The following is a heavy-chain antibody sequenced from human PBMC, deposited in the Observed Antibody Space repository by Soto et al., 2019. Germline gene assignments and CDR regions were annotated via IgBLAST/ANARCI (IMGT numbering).Heavy chain of an antibody. J-gene: IGHJ6*02. CDR2: IWYDGSNK. Sequence: QVQLVESGGGVVQPGRSLRLSCAASGFTFSSYGMHWVRQAPGKGLEWVAVIWYDGSNKYYADSVKGRFTISRDNSKNTLYRQMNSRRAEDTAVYYCARDCGYWNYYYYGMDVRGQGTTVTVSS. V-gene: IGHV3-33*01. CDR1: GFTFSSYG. D-gene: IGHD2-8*02. CDR3: ARDCGYWNYYYYGMDV.